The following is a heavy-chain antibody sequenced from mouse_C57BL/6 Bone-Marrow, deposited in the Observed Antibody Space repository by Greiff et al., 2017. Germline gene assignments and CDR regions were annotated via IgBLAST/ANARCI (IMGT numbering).Heavy chain of an antibody. CDR2: SRNKANDYTT. CDR3: TRDGSNDAMDY. V-gene: IGHV7-1*01. CDR1: GFTFSDFY. D-gene: IGHD2-5*01. Sequence: EVKLVESGGGLVQSGRSLRLSCATSGFTFSDFYMEWVRQAPGKGLEWIAASRNKANDYTTEYSASVKGRFIVARDTSQSILYLQMNALRAEDTAIYYCTRDGSNDAMDYWGQGTSVTVSS. J-gene: IGHJ4*01.